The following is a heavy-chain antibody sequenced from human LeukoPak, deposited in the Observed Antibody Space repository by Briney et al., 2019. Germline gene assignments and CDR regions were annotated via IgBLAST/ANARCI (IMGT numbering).Heavy chain of an antibody. J-gene: IGHJ4*02. V-gene: IGHV4-30-4*08. CDR1: GGSISSYYYY. D-gene: IGHD5-18*01. CDR3: ARPDKAMVHFVY. CDR2: NYVCGRT. Sequence: SETLSLTCTVSGGSISSYYYYWIWIRQPPGKGLEWFGYNYVCGRTYYNPPLPRPVTRSVDTCKNQYSLKLSSVTVADTAVYDCARPDKAMVHFVYWGQGTLVTVSS.